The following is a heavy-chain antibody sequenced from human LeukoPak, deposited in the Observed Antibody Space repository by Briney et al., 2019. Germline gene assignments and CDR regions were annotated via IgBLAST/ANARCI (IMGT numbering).Heavy chain of an antibody. Sequence: SGGSLRLSCAASGFTFSSYGMHWVRQAPGKGLEWVAFIRYDGSNKYYADSVKGRFTISRDNSKNTLYLQMNSLRAEDTAVYYCAKVVYYYDRASWFDPWGQGTLVTVSS. CDR2: IRYDGSNK. D-gene: IGHD3-22*01. V-gene: IGHV3-30*02. CDR3: AKVVYYYDRASWFDP. J-gene: IGHJ5*02. CDR1: GFTFSSYG.